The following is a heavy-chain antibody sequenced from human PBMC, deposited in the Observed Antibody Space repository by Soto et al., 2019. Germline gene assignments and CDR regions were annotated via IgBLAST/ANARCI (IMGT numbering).Heavy chain of an antibody. J-gene: IGHJ4*02. CDR2: INHSGST. CDR1: GGSFSGYY. CDR3: ARGKWLRSSFDY. V-gene: IGHV4-34*01. D-gene: IGHD5-12*01. Sequence: ETLSLTCAVYGGSFSGYYWSGIRQPPGKGLEGIGEINHSGSTNYNPSLKSRVTISVDTSKNQFSLKLSSVTAAVTAVYYCARGKWLRSSFDYWGQGTLVTVSS.